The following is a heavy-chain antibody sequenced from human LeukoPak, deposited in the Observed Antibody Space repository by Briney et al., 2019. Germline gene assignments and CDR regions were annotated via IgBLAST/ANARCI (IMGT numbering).Heavy chain of an antibody. V-gene: IGHV3-30*18. J-gene: IGHJ3*02. CDR3: AKDNPEVEYYYDSSDPHDAFDI. CDR1: GFTFSYYG. D-gene: IGHD3-22*01. CDR2: MAYDGSDQ. Sequence: PGGSLRLSCAASGFTFSYYGMHWVRQAPGKGLEWVAVMAYDGSDQYYADSVKGRFIISRDNSKNTLYLQMNSLRAEDTAVYYCAKDNPEVEYYYDSSDPHDAFDIWGQGTMVTVSS.